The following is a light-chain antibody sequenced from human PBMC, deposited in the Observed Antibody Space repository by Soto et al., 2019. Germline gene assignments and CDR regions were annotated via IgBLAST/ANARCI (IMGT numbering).Light chain of an antibody. CDR1: QTISSY. CDR2: AAS. Sequence: DIQMTQSPSSLSAPVGESVTITCRASQTISSYLNWYQHKPGKAPKLLIYAASRLQSGVPSRFSGSGSGTDFTLTISSLQPEDFATYVCQQSYSTPRTFGQGTKLEIK. J-gene: IGKJ2*01. V-gene: IGKV1-39*01. CDR3: QQSYSTPRT.